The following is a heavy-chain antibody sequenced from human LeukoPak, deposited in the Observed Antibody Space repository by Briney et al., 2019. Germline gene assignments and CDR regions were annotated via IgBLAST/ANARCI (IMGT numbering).Heavy chain of an antibody. J-gene: IGHJ4*02. D-gene: IGHD6-13*01. CDR2: ISHDGSNK. CDR3: AVGYGIAAAGTGIKI. CDR1: GFPFSDYS. Sequence: GGSLRLSCAASGFPFSDYSMYWVRQAPGKGLEWLAVISHDGSNKYYADSVKGRITISRDNSMNTLYLQMNSLRAEDTAVYYCAVGYGIAAAGTGIKIWGQGTLVTVSS. V-gene: IGHV3-30*03.